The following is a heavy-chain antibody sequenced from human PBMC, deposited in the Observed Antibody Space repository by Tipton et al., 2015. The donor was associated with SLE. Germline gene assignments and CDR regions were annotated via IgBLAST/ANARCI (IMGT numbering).Heavy chain of an antibody. CDR1: GGSISNYY. V-gene: IGHV4-59*12. J-gene: IGHJ5*02. Sequence: TLSLTCTVSGGSISNYYWSWIRQPPGKGLEWIGYIYYSGSTNYNPSLKSRVTISLDTSKNQFSLKLTSVTAADTAVYFCARALSTMVRGVPDYTWFDPWGQGTLVTVSS. CDR3: ARALSTMVRGVPDYTWFDP. CDR2: IYYSGST. D-gene: IGHD3-10*01.